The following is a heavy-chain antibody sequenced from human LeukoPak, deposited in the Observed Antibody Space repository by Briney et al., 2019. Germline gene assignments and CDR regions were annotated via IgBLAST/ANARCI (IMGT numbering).Heavy chain of an antibody. D-gene: IGHD6-13*01. V-gene: IGHV1-2*02. J-gene: IGHJ4*02. CDR2: INPNSGGT. CDR3: ARGPLEGISLSLY. Sequence: ASVKVSFKASGYTFTGYYMHWVRQAPGQGLEWMGWINPNSGGTNYAQKFQGRVTMTRDTSISTAYMELSRLRSDDTAVYYCARGPLEGISLSLYWGQGTLVTVSS. CDR1: GYTFTGYY.